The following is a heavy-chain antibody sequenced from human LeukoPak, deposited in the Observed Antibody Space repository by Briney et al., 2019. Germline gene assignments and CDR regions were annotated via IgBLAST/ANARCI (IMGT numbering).Heavy chain of an antibody. J-gene: IGHJ4*02. CDR2: ISGSGGST. Sequence: PGGSLRLSCAASGFTFSSYAMSWVRQAPGKGLEWVSAISGSGGSTYYADSVKGRFTISRDNSKNALYLQMNSLRAEDTAVYYCAKHVLRYFDSPSDCWGQGTLVTVSS. D-gene: IGHD3-9*01. CDR1: GFTFSSYA. V-gene: IGHV3-23*01. CDR3: AKHVLRYFDSPSDC.